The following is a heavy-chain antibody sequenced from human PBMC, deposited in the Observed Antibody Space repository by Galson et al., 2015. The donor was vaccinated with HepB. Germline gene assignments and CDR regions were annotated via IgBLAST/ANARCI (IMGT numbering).Heavy chain of an antibody. V-gene: IGHV3-21*01. CDR2: ISSSSSYI. CDR1: GFTFSSYS. D-gene: IGHD5-12*01. CDR3: ARGPRAGYSGYGYYYYYYMDV. Sequence: SLRLSCAASGFTFSSYSMNWARQAPGKGLEWVSSISSSSSYIYYADSVKGRFTISRDNAKNSLYLQMNSLRAEDTAVYYCARGPRAGYSGYGYYYYYYMDVWGKGTTVTVSS. J-gene: IGHJ6*03.